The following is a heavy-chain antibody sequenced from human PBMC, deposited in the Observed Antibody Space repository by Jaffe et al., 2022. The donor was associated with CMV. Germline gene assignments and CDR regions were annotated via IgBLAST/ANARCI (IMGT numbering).Heavy chain of an antibody. J-gene: IGHJ4*02. CDR2: ISSSSSYI. D-gene: IGHD1-26*01. Sequence: EVQLVESGGGLVKPGGSLRLSCAASGFTFSSYSMNWVRQAPGKGLEWVSSISSSSSYIYYADSVKGRFTISRDNAKNSLYLQMNSLRAEDTAVYYCARGLLTGEPLGFDYWGQGTLVTVSS. CDR3: ARGLLTGEPLGFDY. V-gene: IGHV3-21*01. CDR1: GFTFSSYS.